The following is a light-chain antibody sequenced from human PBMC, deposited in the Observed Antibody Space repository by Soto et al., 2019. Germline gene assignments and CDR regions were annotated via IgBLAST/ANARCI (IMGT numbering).Light chain of an antibody. J-gene: IGLJ1*01. CDR3: SSYTATSTYV. V-gene: IGLV2-14*01. CDR2: MVS. CDR1: SSDVGGYKY. Sequence: QSVLTQPASVSGSPGQSITITCTGTSSDVGGYKYVSWFQQNPGKAPKLLIYMVSNRPSGVSSRFSGSKAGNTASLTISGLQAEDEADYYCSSYTATSTYVFGTGTKVTVL.